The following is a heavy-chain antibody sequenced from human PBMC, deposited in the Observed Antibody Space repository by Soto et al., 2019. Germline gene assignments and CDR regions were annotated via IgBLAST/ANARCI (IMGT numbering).Heavy chain of an antibody. CDR1: GGTFSSYA. CDR3: AREFPWDSSGWYGDLTSG. V-gene: IGHV1-69*01. D-gene: IGHD6-19*01. CDR2: IIPIFGTA. J-gene: IGHJ4*02. Sequence: QVQLVQSGAEVKKPGSSVKVSCKASGGTFSSYAISWVRQAPGQGLEWMGGIIPIFGTANYAQKFQNRVTITADESTSTAYMELSSLRSEDTAVYYCAREFPWDSSGWYGDLTSGWGQGTLVTVSS.